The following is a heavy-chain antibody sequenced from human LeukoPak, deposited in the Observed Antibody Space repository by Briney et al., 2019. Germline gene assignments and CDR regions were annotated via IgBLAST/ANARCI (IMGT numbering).Heavy chain of an antibody. CDR2: ISSSGSTI. D-gene: IGHD4-23*01. J-gene: IGHJ4*02. CDR1: GFTFSSYE. CDR3: ARTPTTVVTPFYFDY. V-gene: IGHV3-48*03. Sequence: PGGSLRLSCAASGFTFSSYEMNWVRQAPGKGLERVSYISSSGSTIYYADSVTGRFTISRDNAKNSLYLQMNSLRAEDTAVYYCARTPTTVVTPFYFDYWGQGTLVTVSS.